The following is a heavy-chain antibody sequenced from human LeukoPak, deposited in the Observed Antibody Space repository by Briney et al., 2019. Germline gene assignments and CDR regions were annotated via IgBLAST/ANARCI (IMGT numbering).Heavy chain of an antibody. CDR1: GFTFSNYG. CDR2: ISHDGTVT. D-gene: IGHD1-1*01. V-gene: IGHV3-30*18. CDR3: AKKGTERASGHFDY. J-gene: IGHJ4*02. Sequence: GRSLRLSCAASGFTFSNYGMQWVRQAPGKGLEWVAVISHDGTVTHYADSVKGRFTIPRDNSKETLDLQMHSLRAEDTAMYHCAKKGTERASGHFDYWGQGTLVTVSS.